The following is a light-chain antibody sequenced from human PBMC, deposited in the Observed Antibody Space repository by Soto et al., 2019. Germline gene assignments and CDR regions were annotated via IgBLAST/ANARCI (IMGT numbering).Light chain of an antibody. CDR2: GAS. Sequence: ESVLTQAPGTLSLSPGERATLSCRASQSVSSSYLAWYQQKPGQAPRLLIYGASSRATGIPDRFSGSGSGTDFTLTISRLEPEDFAVYYCQQYGSSPITFGQGTRWRL. V-gene: IGKV3-20*01. CDR3: QQYGSSPIT. CDR1: QSVSSSY. J-gene: IGKJ5*01.